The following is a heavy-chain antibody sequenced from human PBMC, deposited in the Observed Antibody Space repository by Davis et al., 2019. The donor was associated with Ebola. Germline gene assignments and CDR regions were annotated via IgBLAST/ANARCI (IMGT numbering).Heavy chain of an antibody. V-gene: IGHV3-74*01. CDR3: ARGGCSGGSCYSPDY. J-gene: IGHJ4*02. CDR2: INSDGSST. D-gene: IGHD2-15*01. Sequence: GESLKISCAASGFTFSSYGMHWVRQAPGKGLVWVSRINSDGSSTSYADSVKGRFTISRDNAKNTLYLQMNSLRAEDTAVYYCARGGCSGGSCYSPDYWGQGTLVTVSS. CDR1: GFTFSSYG.